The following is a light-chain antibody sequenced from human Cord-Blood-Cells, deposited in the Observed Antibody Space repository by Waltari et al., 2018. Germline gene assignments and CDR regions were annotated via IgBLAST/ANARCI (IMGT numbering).Light chain of an antibody. CDR2: DVS. Sequence: QSALTKPASVSGSPGQSLTISCPGTSSDVGGYNYVSWYQQHPGKAPKLMIYDVSNRPSGVSNRFSGSKSGNTASLTISGLQAEDEADYYCSSYTSSSTLVFGGGTKLTVL. J-gene: IGLJ2*01. CDR3: SSYTSSSTLV. V-gene: IGLV2-14*01. CDR1: SSDVGGYNY.